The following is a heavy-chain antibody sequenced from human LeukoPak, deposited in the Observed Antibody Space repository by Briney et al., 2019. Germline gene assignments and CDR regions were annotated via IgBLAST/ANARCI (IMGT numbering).Heavy chain of an antibody. CDR2: ISSSSSTI. V-gene: IGHV3-48*01. CDR3: AKDRSIGTYYTFDH. D-gene: IGHD1-26*01. J-gene: IGHJ4*02. CDR1: GFIFSSYG. Sequence: GGSLRLSCAASGFIFSSYGMNWVRQAPGKGLEWVSYISSSSSTIYYADSVKGRFTVSGDNSKNTLYLQMSSLTAADTAVYYCAKDRSIGTYYTFDHWGQGTLVTVSS.